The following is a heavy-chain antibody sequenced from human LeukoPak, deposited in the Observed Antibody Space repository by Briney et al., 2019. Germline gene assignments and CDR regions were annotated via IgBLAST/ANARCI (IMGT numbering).Heavy chain of an antibody. V-gene: IGHV1-24*01. D-gene: IGHD3-10*01. Sequence: GASGKLSCTLSGDTLTELSMHWVRQSPGKGLEWMGGFVPEDGETIYAQKFQGRVTMTEDTSTDTAYMGLSSLRSDDTAVYFCATLPRGHLFDSWGQGTLVTVSS. CDR3: ATLPRGHLFDS. CDR1: GDTLTELS. J-gene: IGHJ4*02. CDR2: FVPEDGET.